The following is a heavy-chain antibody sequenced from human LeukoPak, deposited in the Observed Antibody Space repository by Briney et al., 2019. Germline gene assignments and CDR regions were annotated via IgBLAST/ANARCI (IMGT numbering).Heavy chain of an antibody. D-gene: IGHD3-10*01. CDR1: GFTFSSYA. J-gene: IGHJ4*02. V-gene: IGHV3-64*01. Sequence: AGGSLRLSCAASGFTFSSYAMYWVRQAPGKGLEYVSAISSNGGSTYYANSVKGRFTISRDNSKNTLYLQMGSLRGEDIAVYYCARIVLGGREDYWGQGTLVTVSS. CDR3: ARIVLGGREDY. CDR2: ISSNGGST.